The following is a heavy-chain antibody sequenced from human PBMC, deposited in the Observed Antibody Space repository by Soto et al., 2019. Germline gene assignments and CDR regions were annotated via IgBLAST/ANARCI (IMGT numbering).Heavy chain of an antibody. CDR2: INHSGST. J-gene: IGHJ5*02. V-gene: IGHV4-34*01. CDR3: ARGAGQIFGVVMYNWFDP. D-gene: IGHD3-3*01. CDR1: GGSFSGYY. Sequence: QVQLQQWGAGLLKPSETLSLTCAVYGGSFSGYYWSWIRQPPGKGLECIGEINHSGSTNYNPSLKSGVTISVDTTKNQFSLKLSSVTAADTAVYYCARGAGQIFGVVMYNWFDPWGKGTLVTVSS.